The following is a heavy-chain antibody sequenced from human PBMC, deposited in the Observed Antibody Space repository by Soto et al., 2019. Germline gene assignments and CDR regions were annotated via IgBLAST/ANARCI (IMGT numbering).Heavy chain of an antibody. J-gene: IGHJ6*02. D-gene: IGHD6-13*01. CDR1: GDSIRSSSY. CDR2: IYSTGNT. CDR3: RRSSRYSTDV. V-gene: IGHV4-39*01. Sequence: PSETLSLPCTVSGDSIRSSSYWGCIRQPPGKGLEWIGSIYSTGNTYYNPSLNSQVTISVDTSKNQFSLNVISVTAADTAVYYCRRSSRYSTDVWGQGTTVTVSS.